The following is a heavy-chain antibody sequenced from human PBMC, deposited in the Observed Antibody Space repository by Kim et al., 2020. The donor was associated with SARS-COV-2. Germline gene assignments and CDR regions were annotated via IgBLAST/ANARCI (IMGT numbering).Heavy chain of an antibody. CDR3: ARGDTAMGGKIHR. J-gene: IGHJ4*02. CDR2: ISSSSSYI. Sequence: GGSLRLSCAASGFTFSSYSMNWVRQAPGKGLEWVSSISSSSSYIYYADSVKGRFTISRDNAKNSLYLQMNSLRAEDTAVYYCARGDTAMGGKIHRWGQGTLVTVSS. CDR1: GFTFSSYS. D-gene: IGHD5-18*01. V-gene: IGHV3-21*01.